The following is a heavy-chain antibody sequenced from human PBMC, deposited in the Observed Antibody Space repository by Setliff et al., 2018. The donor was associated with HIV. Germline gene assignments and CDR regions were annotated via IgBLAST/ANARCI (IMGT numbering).Heavy chain of an antibody. CDR2: MHYSGTA. J-gene: IGHJ3*02. CDR3: ARVALSVTRTSRQAFDI. D-gene: IGHD2-8*01. Sequence: PSETLSLTCTVSGGSTSSSSNYWGWIRQPPGKGLEWIGNMHYSGTAYYNPSLRSRVKISVDTSKNELSLNLRSVTAADTAVYYCARVALSVTRTSRQAFDIWGPGTMVTVSS. CDR1: GGSTSSSSNY. V-gene: IGHV4-39*07.